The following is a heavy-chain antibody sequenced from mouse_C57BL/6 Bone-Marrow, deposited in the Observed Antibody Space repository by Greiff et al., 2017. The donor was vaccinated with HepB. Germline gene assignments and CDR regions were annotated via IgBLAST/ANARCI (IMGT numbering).Heavy chain of an antibody. Sequence: QVQLQQPGAELVRPGTSVKLSCKASGYTFTSYWMHWVKQRPGQGLEWIGVIDPSDSYTNYNQKFKGKATLTVDTSSSTAYMQLSSLTSEDSAVYYCARNYDYFWFAYWGQGTLVTVSA. J-gene: IGHJ3*01. CDR3: ARNYDYFWFAY. CDR2: IDPSDSYT. V-gene: IGHV1-59*01. CDR1: GYTFTSYW. D-gene: IGHD2-4*01.